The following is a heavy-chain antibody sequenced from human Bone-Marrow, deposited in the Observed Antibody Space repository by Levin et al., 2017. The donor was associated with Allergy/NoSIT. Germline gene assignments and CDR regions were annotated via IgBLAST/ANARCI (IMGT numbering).Heavy chain of an antibody. V-gene: IGHV3-30*04. CDR1: GFTFRSSA. Sequence: SCVASGFTFRSSAMHWVRQAPGKGLEWVSFMSSDGSYKYYGDSVKGRFTISRDNSNNTLYLEMNSLRTEDTALYYCAKDRKYYFESWGQGTLVTVSS. J-gene: IGHJ4*02. CDR3: AKDRKYYFES. CDR2: MSSDGSYK.